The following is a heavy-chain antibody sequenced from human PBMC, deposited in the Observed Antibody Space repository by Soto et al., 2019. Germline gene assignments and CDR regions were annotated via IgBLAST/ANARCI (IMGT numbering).Heavy chain of an antibody. V-gene: IGHV3-21*01. J-gene: IGHJ6*04. Sequence: GGSLRSSCAASGFTFSNFEMHWVRQAPGKVLELVSSISSSSRYIYYADSVKGRLTISRDNANNSLYLQMNSLRAEDTAVYYCTSLGYLHGMEVWGEGSTVTVSS. CDR1: GFTFSNFE. D-gene: IGHD2-15*01. CDR3: TSLGYLHGMEV. CDR2: ISSSSRYI.